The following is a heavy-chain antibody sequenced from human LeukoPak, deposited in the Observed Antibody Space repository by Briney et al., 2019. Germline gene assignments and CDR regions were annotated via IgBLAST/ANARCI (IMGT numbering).Heavy chain of an antibody. J-gene: IGHJ4*02. CDR2: ISSSSYT. D-gene: IGHD2-2*01. CDR3: ARAVEGGSSTSSLGY. CDR1: GFTFSDYY. V-gene: IGHV3-11*06. Sequence: GGSLRLSCAASGFTFSDYYMSRIRRAPGKGLEWVSYISSSSYTNYADSVKGRFTISRDNAKKSLYMQMNSLRAEDTAVYYCARAVEGGSSTSSLGYWGQGTLVTVSS.